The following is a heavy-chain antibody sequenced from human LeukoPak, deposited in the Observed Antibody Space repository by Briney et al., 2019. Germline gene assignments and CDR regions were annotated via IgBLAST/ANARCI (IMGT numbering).Heavy chain of an antibody. CDR2: IYYSGST. D-gene: IGHD3-3*01. J-gene: IGHJ5*02. CDR1: GGSISSYY. CDR3: ARATYYDFWSGYQNWFDP. V-gene: IGHV4-59*01. Sequence: PSETLSLTCTVSGGSISSYYWSWIRQPPGKGLEWIGYIYYSGSTNHNPSLNSRVTISIDTSKNQFSLKLSSVTAADTAVYYCARATYYDFWSGYQNWFDPWGQGTLVTVSS.